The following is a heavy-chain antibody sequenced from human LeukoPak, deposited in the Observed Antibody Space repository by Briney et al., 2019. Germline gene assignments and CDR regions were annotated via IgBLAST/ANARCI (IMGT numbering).Heavy chain of an antibody. V-gene: IGHV4-34*01. Sequence: SETLSLTCAVYGGSFSGYYWSWIRQPPGKGLEWIGEINHSGSTNYNPSLKSRVTISVDTSKNQFSLKLSSVTAADTAVYYCARAPSPYGSGSYYNFWILHSFFDYWGQGTLVTVSS. D-gene: IGHD3-10*01. CDR2: INHSGST. J-gene: IGHJ4*02. CDR1: GGSFSGYY. CDR3: ARAPSPYGSGSYYNFWILHSFFDY.